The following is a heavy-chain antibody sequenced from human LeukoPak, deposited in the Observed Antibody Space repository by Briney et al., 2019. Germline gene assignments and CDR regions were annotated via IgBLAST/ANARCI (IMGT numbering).Heavy chain of an antibody. CDR1: GGTFSSYA. D-gene: IGHD1-7*01. CDR2: IIPIFGTA. Sequence: GASVTVSCKASGGTFSSYAISWVRQAPGQGLDWMGGIIPIFGTANYAQKFQGRVTITTDDSTSTAYMELSSLRSEDTAVYYCARGGQYNWNYAPFDYWGQGTLVTVSS. V-gene: IGHV1-69*05. J-gene: IGHJ4*02. CDR3: ARGGQYNWNYAPFDY.